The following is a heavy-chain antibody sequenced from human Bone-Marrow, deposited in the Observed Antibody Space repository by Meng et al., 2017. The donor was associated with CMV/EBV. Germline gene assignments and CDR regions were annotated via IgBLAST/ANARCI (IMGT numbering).Heavy chain of an antibody. D-gene: IGHD6-13*01. V-gene: IGHV4-34*01. Sequence: SEPLSLTCAVYGGSFSGYYWSWIRQPPGKGLEWIGEINHSGSTNYNPSLKSRVTISVDTSKNQFSLKLSSVTAADTAVYYCARSVGYRANIAAAGYYYYYGMDVWGQGTTVTVSS. J-gene: IGHJ6*02. CDR2: INHSGST. CDR1: GGSFSGYY. CDR3: ARSVGYRANIAAAGYYYYYGMDV.